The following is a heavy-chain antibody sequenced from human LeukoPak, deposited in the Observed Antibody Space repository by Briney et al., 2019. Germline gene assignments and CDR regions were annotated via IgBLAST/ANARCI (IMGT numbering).Heavy chain of an antibody. CDR2: INHSGST. J-gene: IGHJ4*02. CDR1: GGSFSGYY. CDR3: AKSSTGWPLFDS. V-gene: IGHV4-34*01. Sequence: SETLSLTCAVYGGSFSGYYWSWIRQPSGKGLEWIGEINHSGSTKYNPSLRSRVTISLDTSKSQFSLKLRSVTAADTAMYYCAKSSTGWPLFDSWGQGTLVTVSS. D-gene: IGHD6-19*01.